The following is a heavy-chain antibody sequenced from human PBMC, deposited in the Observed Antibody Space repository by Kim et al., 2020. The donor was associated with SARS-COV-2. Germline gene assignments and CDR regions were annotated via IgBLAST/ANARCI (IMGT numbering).Heavy chain of an antibody. D-gene: IGHD3-10*01. J-gene: IGHJ4*02. Sequence: KSQVTISVDTSNNQFSLKLSSVTAADTAVYYCARHRFYYGSGSYSAFDYWGQGTLVTVSS. CDR3: ARHRFYYGSGSYSAFDY. V-gene: IGHV4-39*01.